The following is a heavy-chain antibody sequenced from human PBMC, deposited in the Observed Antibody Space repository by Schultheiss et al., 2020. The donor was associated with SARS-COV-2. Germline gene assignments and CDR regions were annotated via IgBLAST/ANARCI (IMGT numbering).Heavy chain of an antibody. D-gene: IGHD5-18*01. Sequence: SETLSLTCTVSGGSISSYYWSWIRQPPGKGLEWIGEINHSGSTNYNPSLKSRVTISVDTSKNQFSLKLSSVTAADTAVYYCVGGVYSYGQNWFDPWGQGTLVTVSS. CDR3: VGGVYSYGQNWFDP. J-gene: IGHJ5*02. CDR1: GGSISSYY. CDR2: INHSGST. V-gene: IGHV4-34*01.